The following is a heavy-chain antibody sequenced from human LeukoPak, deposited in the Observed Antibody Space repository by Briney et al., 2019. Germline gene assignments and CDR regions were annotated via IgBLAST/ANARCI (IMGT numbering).Heavy chain of an antibody. Sequence: KPGESLKISCKGSGYSFTSYWIGWERQMPGKGLEWMGIIYPGDSDTRYSPSFQGQVTISADKSISTAYLQWSSLKASDTAMYYCARHVGNEIMYSSSGFDPWGQGTLVTVSS. D-gene: IGHD6-13*01. CDR2: IYPGDSDT. V-gene: IGHV5-51*01. J-gene: IGHJ5*02. CDR1: GYSFTSYW. CDR3: ARHVGNEIMYSSSGFDP.